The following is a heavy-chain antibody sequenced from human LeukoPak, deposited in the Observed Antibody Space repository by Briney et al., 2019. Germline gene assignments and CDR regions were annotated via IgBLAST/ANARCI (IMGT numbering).Heavy chain of an antibody. Sequence: GESLKISCKGSGYSFSDFWIVWVRQMPGQGLEWMGIIYPGDSDTRYSPSFQGQVTISADKSICTAYLKWSRLKASDTVMYYCARLLRNIAAAVYYFDYWGQGTLVTVSS. CDR3: ARLLRNIAAAVYYFDY. J-gene: IGHJ4*02. CDR2: IYPGDSDT. D-gene: IGHD6-13*01. CDR1: GYSFSDFW. V-gene: IGHV5-51*01.